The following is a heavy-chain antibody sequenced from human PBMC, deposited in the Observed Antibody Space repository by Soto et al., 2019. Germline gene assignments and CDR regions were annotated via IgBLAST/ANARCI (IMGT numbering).Heavy chain of an antibody. CDR2: ISSSSSTI. V-gene: IGHV3-48*01. J-gene: IGHJ3*02. D-gene: IGHD6-19*01. Sequence: WGSLRLSCAASGFTFSSYSMNWVRQAPGKGLEWVSYISSSSSTIYYADSVKGRFTISRDNAKNSLYLQMNSLRAEDTAVYYCASRLAVAADAFDIWGQGTMVNVSS. CDR3: ASRLAVAADAFDI. CDR1: GFTFSSYS.